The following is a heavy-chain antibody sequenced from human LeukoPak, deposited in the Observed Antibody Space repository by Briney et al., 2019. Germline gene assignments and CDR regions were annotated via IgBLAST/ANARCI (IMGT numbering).Heavy chain of an antibody. V-gene: IGHV1-24*01. Sequence: ASVKVSCQVSGYTLPELSLHWVRQAPGKGLEWMGGFDPEDGETIYAQKFQGRVTLTDDTSTDTAYMELRRLRSEDTAVYYCATGMRMASVAGDQFDYWGQGTLVTVSS. CDR1: GYTLPELS. CDR3: ATGMRMASVAGDQFDY. J-gene: IGHJ4*02. CDR2: FDPEDGET. D-gene: IGHD6-19*01.